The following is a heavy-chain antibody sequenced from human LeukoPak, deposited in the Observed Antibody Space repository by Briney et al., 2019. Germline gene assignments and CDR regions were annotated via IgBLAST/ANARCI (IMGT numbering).Heavy chain of an antibody. Sequence: SETLSLTCTVSGGSISSSRYYWGWIRQPPGKGLEWIGTIYYSGSTFYNPSLKSRLTISVDTSKNQFYLKLTSVTAADTAVYYCARVGYSSGWRAPDFDYWGQGTLVTVSS. CDR1: GGSISSSRYY. CDR3: ARVGYSSGWRAPDFDY. D-gene: IGHD6-19*01. V-gene: IGHV4-39*01. CDR2: IYYSGST. J-gene: IGHJ4*02.